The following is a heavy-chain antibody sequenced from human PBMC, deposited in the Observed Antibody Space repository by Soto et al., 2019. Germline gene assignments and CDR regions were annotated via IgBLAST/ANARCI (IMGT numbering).Heavy chain of an antibody. J-gene: IGHJ4*02. CDR3: ARGQDYVWGSYRYRDYFDY. V-gene: IGHV4-30-2*01. Sequence: QLQLQESGSGLVKPSQTLSLTCAVSGGSISSGDYSWSWIRQPPGKGLEWIGYIYHSGSTYYNPSLKSRVTISIDRSKNQFSLKLSSVTAADTAVYYCARGQDYVWGSYRYRDYFDYWGQGTLVTVSS. CDR2: IYHSGST. CDR1: GGSISSGDYS. D-gene: IGHD3-16*02.